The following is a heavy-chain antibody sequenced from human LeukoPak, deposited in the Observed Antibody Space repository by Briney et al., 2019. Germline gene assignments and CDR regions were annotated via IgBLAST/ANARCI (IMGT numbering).Heavy chain of an antibody. CDR3: TRQATTTFNP. CDR2: IRSNTSNYAT. D-gene: IGHD1-1*01. V-gene: IGHV3-73*01. CDR1: GFSFSGSA. Sequence: GGTLRLSCAASGFSFSGSAIHWVRQASGRGLEWVGRIRSNTSNYATTYAESVKGRFTISRDESKNTAYLQMNSLKTEDTAVYYCTRQATTTFNPWGQGTLVTVPS. J-gene: IGHJ5*02.